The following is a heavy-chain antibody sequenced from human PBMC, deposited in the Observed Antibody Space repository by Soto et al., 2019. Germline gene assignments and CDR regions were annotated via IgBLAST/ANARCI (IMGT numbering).Heavy chain of an antibody. CDR2: INPNSGGT. CDR1: GYTFTGYY. V-gene: IGHV1-2*02. J-gene: IGHJ6*02. D-gene: IGHD6-19*01. CDR3: ARDPIAGAGTRPLGMDV. Sequence: GASVKVSCKASGYTFTGYYMHWVRQAPGQGLEGMGWINPNSGGTNYAKKFQGRVTMTRDTSISTAYMELSRLRSDDTAVYYCARDPIAGAGTRPLGMDVWGQGTTVTVSS.